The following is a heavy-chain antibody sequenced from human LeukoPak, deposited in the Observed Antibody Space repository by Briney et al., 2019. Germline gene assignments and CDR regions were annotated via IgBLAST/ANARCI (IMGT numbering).Heavy chain of an antibody. CDR2: ISYDGSNK. CDR1: GFTFSSYA. Sequence: GGSLRLSCAASGFTFSSYAMHSVRQAPGKGLEWVAVISYDGSNKYYADSVKGRFTISRDNSKNTLYLQMNSLRAEDTAVYYCARGRQDYDFWSGFGLGYYYYGMDVWGQGTTVTVSS. J-gene: IGHJ6*02. V-gene: IGHV3-30-3*01. CDR3: ARGRQDYDFWSGFGLGYYYYGMDV. D-gene: IGHD3-3*01.